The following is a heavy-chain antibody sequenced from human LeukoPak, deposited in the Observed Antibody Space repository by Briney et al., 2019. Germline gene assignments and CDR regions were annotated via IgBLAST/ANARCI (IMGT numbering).Heavy chain of an antibody. Sequence: GASVKVSCKASGYTFISYYLHWVRQAPGQGLEWMGIINPSGGSTSYAQKFQGRVTMTRDTSTSTVYMELSSLRSEDMAVYYCARVYWELLPMGYFQHWGQGTLVTVSS. J-gene: IGHJ1*01. CDR2: INPSGGST. CDR1: GYTFISYY. D-gene: IGHD1-26*01. CDR3: ARVYWELLPMGYFQH. V-gene: IGHV1-46*01.